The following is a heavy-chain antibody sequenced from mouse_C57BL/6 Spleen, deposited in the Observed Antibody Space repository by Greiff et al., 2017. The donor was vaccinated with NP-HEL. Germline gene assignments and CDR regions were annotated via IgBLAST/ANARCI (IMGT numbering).Heavy chain of an antibody. CDR3: ARPTVVVPYAMDY. CDR1: GYAFSSSW. D-gene: IGHD1-1*01. J-gene: IGHJ4*01. CDR2: IYPGDGDT. V-gene: IGHV1-82*01. Sequence: LVKPGASVKISCKASGYAFSSSWMNWVKQRPGKGLEWIGRIYPGDGDTNYNGKFKGKATLTADKSSSTAYMQLSSLTSEDSAVYFCARPTVVVPYAMDYWGQGTSVTVSS.